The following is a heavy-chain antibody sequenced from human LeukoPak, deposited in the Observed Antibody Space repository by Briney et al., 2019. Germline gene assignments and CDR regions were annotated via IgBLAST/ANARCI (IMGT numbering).Heavy chain of an antibody. J-gene: IGHJ6*03. CDR2: ISSTGGTT. D-gene: IGHD2-15*01. V-gene: IGHV3-23*01. CDR3: AKNGDRGAYCTGGTCYPYFYYYMDV. Sequence: GGSLRLSCAASGITFSSYGMSWVRQAPGKGLECVSSISSTGGTTYYADSVKGRFTISRDNSKNTLYLQMNSLRAEDTAIYYCAKNGDRGAYCTGGTCYPYFYYYMDVWGKGTTVTI. CDR1: GITFSSYG.